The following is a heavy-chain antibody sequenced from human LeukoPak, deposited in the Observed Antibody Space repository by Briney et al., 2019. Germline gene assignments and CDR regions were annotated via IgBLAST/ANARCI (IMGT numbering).Heavy chain of an antibody. CDR3: ARVYDVLTGGFDH. CDR1: GFTFSEYW. V-gene: IGHV3-7*01. J-gene: IGHJ4*02. CDR2: IKQDGSGK. D-gene: IGHD3-9*01. Sequence: GGSLRLSCAASGFTFSEYWMNWVRQAPGKGLEWVANIKQDGSGKHYVDSVKGRFTISRDNARNILYLQMNSLRAEDTAVYYCARVYDVLTGGFDHWGQGALVTVSS.